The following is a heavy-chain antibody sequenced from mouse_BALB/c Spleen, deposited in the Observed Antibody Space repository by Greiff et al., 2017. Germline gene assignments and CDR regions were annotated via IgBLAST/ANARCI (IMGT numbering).Heavy chain of an antibody. CDR3: AAPFAY. V-gene: IGHV1-9*01. CDR1: GYTFSSYW. J-gene: IGHJ3*01. CDR2: ILPGSGST. Sequence: QVQLQQSGAELMKPGASVKISCKATGYTFSSYWIEWVKQRPGHGLEWIGEILPGSGSTNYNEKFKGKATFTADTSSNTAYMQLISLTSEDSAVYYCAAPFAYWGQGTLVTVSA.